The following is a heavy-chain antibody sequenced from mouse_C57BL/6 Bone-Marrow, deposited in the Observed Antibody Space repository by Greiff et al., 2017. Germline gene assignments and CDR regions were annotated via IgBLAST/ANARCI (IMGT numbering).Heavy chain of an antibody. V-gene: IGHV1-66*01. Sequence: QVQLKESGPELVKPGASVKISCKASGYSFTSYYIHWVKQRPGQGLEWIGWIYPGSGNTKYNEKFKGKAPLTADTSSSTAYMQLSSLTSEDSAVYYCASGRGWLLPFAYWGQGTLVTVSA. J-gene: IGHJ3*01. CDR2: IYPGSGNT. D-gene: IGHD2-3*01. CDR1: GYSFTSYY. CDR3: ASGRGWLLPFAY.